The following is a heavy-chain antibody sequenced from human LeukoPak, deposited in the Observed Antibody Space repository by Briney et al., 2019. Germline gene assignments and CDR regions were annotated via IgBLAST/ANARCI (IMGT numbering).Heavy chain of an antibody. V-gene: IGHV3-9*01. D-gene: IGHD3-3*01. CDR1: GFTFDDYA. J-gene: IGHJ3*02. CDR2: ISWNSGSI. Sequence: GGSLRLSCAASGFTFDDYAMHWVRHAPGKGLEWVSGISWNSGSIVYADSVKGRFTISRDNAKNSLYLQMNSLRAEDTALYYCAKVFSSSDFWSGYFAFDIWGQGTMVTVSS. CDR3: AKVFSSSDFWSGYFAFDI.